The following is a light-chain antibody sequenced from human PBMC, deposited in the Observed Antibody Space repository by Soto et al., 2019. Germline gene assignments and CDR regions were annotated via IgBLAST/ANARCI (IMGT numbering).Light chain of an antibody. CDR3: QEYNSRPPWT. CDR2: GAS. CDR1: QGVSRK. Sequence: DIVMTQSPATLSVAPGERVTFSCRASQGVSRKLAWYQHKPGQAPRLLISGASTGATGIPARFSGSGSGTEFTLTIDSLQSEDFAVYFCQEYNSRPPWTFGQGTKVDIK. V-gene: IGKV3-15*01. J-gene: IGKJ1*01.